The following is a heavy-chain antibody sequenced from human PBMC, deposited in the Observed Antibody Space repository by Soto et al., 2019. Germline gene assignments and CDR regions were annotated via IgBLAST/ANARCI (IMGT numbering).Heavy chain of an antibody. CDR3: ASRPPYYYGSGSDGFDP. Sequence: QLQLQESGSGLVKPSQTLSLTCAVSGGSISSGGYSWSWIRQPPGKGLECIGYIYHSGSTYYHPSLKSRVTRSVDRSKNQFSLKLSSVTAADTAVYYCASRPPYYYGSGSDGFDPWGQGTLVTVSS. CDR2: IYHSGST. D-gene: IGHD3-10*01. V-gene: IGHV4-30-2*01. CDR1: GGSISSGGYS. J-gene: IGHJ5*02.